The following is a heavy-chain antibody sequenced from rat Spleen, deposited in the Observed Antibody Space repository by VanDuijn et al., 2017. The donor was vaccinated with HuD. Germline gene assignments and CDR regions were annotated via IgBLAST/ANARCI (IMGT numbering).Heavy chain of an antibody. CDR3: TGEDYGGYGLY. V-gene: IGHV2-30*01. J-gene: IGHJ2*01. CDR1: GFSLTSYN. Sequence: QVQLKESGPGLVQPSQTLSLTCTVSGFSLTSYNVHWIRQPAGKGLEWMGIMWTGGTTDYSSTLKSRLSINRDTSKNQVFLKMNGLQTDDTAIYYCTGEDYGGYGLYWGQGVMVTVSS. CDR2: MWTGGTT. D-gene: IGHD1-11*01.